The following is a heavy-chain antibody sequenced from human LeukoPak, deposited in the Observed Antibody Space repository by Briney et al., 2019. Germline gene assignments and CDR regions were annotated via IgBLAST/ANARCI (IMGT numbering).Heavy chain of an antibody. V-gene: IGHV4-31*03. Sequence: SQTLSLTCPVSGRSISNSVCCWSWIRQHPGKGLEWIGYIYYSGSTYYNPSLKSRVTISVDTSKNQFSLKLSSVTAADTAVYYCARGVRWLQLTYFDYWGQGTLVTVSS. CDR1: GRSISNSVCC. CDR3: ARGVRWLQLTYFDY. CDR2: IYYSGST. D-gene: IGHD5-24*01. J-gene: IGHJ4*02.